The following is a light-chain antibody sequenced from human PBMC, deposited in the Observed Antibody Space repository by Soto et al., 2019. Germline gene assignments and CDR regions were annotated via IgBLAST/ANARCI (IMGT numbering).Light chain of an antibody. CDR3: QQYNNWPQT. V-gene: IGKV3-15*01. CDR1: QSVSSY. Sequence: IVLTHSPATLSLSPWERATLLRRASQSVSSYLAWYQQKPGQAPRLLIFGASSRANGIPARFSGGGSGTEFTLTISSLQSEDFAEYHCQQYNNWPQTFGQGTKVDI. CDR2: GAS. J-gene: IGKJ1*01.